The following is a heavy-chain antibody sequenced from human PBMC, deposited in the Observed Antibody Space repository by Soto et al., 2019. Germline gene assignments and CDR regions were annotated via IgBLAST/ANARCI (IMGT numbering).Heavy chain of an antibody. D-gene: IGHD3-3*01. CDR2: IYYSGST. CDR3: ARGDDFWSGYPPGWFDP. V-gene: IGHV4-59*01. CDR1: GGSISSYY. J-gene: IGHJ5*02. Sequence: SETLSLTCTVSGGSISSYYWSWIRQPPGKGLEWIGYIYYSGSTNYNPSLKSRVTISVDTSKNQFSLKLSSVTAADTAVYYCARGDDFWSGYPPGWFDPWGQGTLVTVS.